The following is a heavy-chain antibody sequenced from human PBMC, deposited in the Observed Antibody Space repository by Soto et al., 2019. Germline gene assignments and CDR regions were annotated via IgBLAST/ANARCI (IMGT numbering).Heavy chain of an antibody. CDR3: ARRTYLDY. Sequence: PGGSLRLSCTTSGFTFGDYAMSWFRQAPGKGLEWIGYIRSNTYGGTTEYAASVKGRFTISRDDSKRVAHLQMNSLETEDTAVYFCARRTYLDYWGQGTLVNVSS. CDR2: IRSNTYGGTT. V-gene: IGHV3-49*03. CDR1: GFTFGDYA. J-gene: IGHJ4*02.